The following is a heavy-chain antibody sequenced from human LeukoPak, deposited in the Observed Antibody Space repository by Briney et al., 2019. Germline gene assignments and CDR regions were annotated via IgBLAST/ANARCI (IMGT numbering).Heavy chain of an antibody. Sequence: SVKVSCKASGGTFSSYAISWVRQAPGQGLEWMGGIIPIFGTANYAQKFQGRVTITADESTSTAYMELSSLRSEDTAVYYCATSLQYHSMTFDSWGQGTLVTVSS. CDR3: ATSLQYHSMTFDS. V-gene: IGHV1-69*13. CDR1: GGTFSSYA. CDR2: IIPIFGTA. J-gene: IGHJ4*02. D-gene: IGHD5-24*01.